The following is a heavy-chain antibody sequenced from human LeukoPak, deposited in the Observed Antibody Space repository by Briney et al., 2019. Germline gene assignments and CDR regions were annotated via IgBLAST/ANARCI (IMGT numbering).Heavy chain of an antibody. CDR3: ARGAVIAAADEYYYGMDV. CDR2: IYYSGST. J-gene: IGHJ6*02. CDR1: GGSISSYY. D-gene: IGHD6-13*01. V-gene: IGHV4-59*01. Sequence: PSETLSLTCTVSGGSISSYYWSWIRQPPGKGLEWIGYIYYSGSTNYNPSLKSRVTISVDTSKNQFSLKLSSVTAADTAVYYCARGAVIAAADEYYYGMDVWGQGTTVTVSS.